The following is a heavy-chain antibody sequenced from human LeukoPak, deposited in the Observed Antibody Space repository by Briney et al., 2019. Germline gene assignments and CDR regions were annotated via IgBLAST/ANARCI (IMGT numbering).Heavy chain of an antibody. Sequence: GGSLRLSCSASGFTFSSYTINWVRQAPGKGLEWVSSISSNSIYIYHADSVKGRFNTSRDNAKNSLYLQMTSLRVEDTAVYYCARTMSYHWRIDYWGQGTLVTVSS. CDR3: ARTMSYHWRIDY. J-gene: IGHJ4*02. D-gene: IGHD3-16*02. CDR1: GFTFSSYT. CDR2: ISSNSIYI. V-gene: IGHV3-21*01.